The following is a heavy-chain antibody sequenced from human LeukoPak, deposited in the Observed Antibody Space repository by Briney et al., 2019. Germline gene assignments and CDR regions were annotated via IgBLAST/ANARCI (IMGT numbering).Heavy chain of an antibody. CDR2: INHSGST. V-gene: IGHV4-34*01. CDR3: ARARAMVDY. Sequence: SETLSLTCAVYGGSFSGYYRSWIRQPPGKGLEWIGEINHSGSTNYNPSLKSRVTISVDTSKSQFSLKLSSVTAADTAVYYCARARAMVDYWGQGTLVTVSS. CDR1: GGSFSGYY. J-gene: IGHJ4*02. D-gene: IGHD5-18*01.